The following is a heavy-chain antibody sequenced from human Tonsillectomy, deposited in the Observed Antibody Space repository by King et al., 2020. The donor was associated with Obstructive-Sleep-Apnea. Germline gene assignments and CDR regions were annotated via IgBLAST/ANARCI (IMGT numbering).Heavy chain of an antibody. Sequence: QLVQSGAEVKKPGASVKVSCKASGYTFTTYTMHWVRQAPGQRLEWMGWINAGNGNSRFSQKFQGRVTITRDTSASTGYMELSSLRSEDTAVYYCARGRAAVVAAARPNYYYGMDVWGQGTTVTVSS. J-gene: IGHJ6*02. CDR3: ARGRAAVVAAARPNYYYGMDV. D-gene: IGHD2-2*01. CDR1: GYTFTTYT. CDR2: INAGNGNS. V-gene: IGHV1-3*01.